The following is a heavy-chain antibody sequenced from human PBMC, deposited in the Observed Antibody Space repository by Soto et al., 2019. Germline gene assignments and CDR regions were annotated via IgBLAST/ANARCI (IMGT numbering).Heavy chain of an antibody. Sequence: QLQLRESGPGLVQPAQTLSLTCTVAGGSITGGFSYWTWVRQHPGKGLEWVGHIYYSGTAYYNPSLKSRVALSVDPSQNRFSLKLSSVTAADTAIYFCARSLPGGTDFYMDIWGEGTTVTVSS. J-gene: IGHJ6*03. CDR2: IYYSGTA. D-gene: IGHD1-26*01. V-gene: IGHV4-31*03. CDR3: ARSLPGGTDFYMDI. CDR1: GGSITGGFSY.